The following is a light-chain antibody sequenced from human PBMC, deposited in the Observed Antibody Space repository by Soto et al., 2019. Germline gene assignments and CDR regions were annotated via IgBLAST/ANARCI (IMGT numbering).Light chain of an antibody. CDR2: DVS. Sequence: QSALTQPRSVSGSPGQSVTISCTGTSSDVGGYNYVSWYQQHPGKAPKLMIYDVSKRPSGVPDRFSGSKSGNTASLTISGLQAEDAADYYCCSYAGSYVFGTGTKLTVL. J-gene: IGLJ1*01. V-gene: IGLV2-11*01. CDR3: CSYAGSYV. CDR1: SSDVGGYNY.